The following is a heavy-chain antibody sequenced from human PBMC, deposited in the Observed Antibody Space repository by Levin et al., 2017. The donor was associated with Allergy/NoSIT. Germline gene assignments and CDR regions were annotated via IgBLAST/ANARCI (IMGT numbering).Heavy chain of an antibody. Sequence: GESLKISCAASGFTFTSYAMAWVRQAPGKGLEWVASITGSAATAYYADSVKGRFTISKDNPKNALVIQMNNLRPEDTADYYCTKDRRFTVTADFDNWGHGTRVTVSS. CDR2: ITGSAATA. J-gene: IGHJ4*01. V-gene: IGHV3-23*01. D-gene: IGHD2-21*02. CDR3: TKDRRFTVTADFDN. CDR1: GFTFTSYA.